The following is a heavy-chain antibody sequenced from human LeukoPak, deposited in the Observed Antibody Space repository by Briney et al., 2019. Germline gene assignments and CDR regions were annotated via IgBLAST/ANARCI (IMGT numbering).Heavy chain of an antibody. D-gene: IGHD3-22*01. V-gene: IGHV1-18*01. CDR2: TSAYNGNT. J-gene: IGHJ3*02. CDR3: ARVGTYYYDSSDQGAFDI. Sequence: ASVKVSCKASGYAFTSYGISWVRQAPGQGLEWMGWTSAYNGNTNYAQKLQGRVTMTTDTSTSTAYMELRSLRSDDTAVYYCARVGTYYYDSSDQGAFDIWGQGTMVTVSS. CDR1: GYAFTSYG.